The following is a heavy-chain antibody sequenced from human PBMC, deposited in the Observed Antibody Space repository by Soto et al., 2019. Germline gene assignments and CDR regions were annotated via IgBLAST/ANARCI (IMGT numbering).Heavy chain of an antibody. CDR1: GGSISSYY. V-gene: IGHV4-4*07. CDR3: ARVSKVIVVVPAADNWFDP. CDR2: IYTSGST. J-gene: IGHJ5*02. Sequence: WETLSLTCTVSGGSISSYYWSWIRQPAGKGLEWIGRIYTSGSTNYNPSLKSRVTMSVDTSKNQFSLKLSSVTAADTAVYYCARVSKVIVVVPAADNWFDPWGQGTLVTVSS. D-gene: IGHD2-2*01.